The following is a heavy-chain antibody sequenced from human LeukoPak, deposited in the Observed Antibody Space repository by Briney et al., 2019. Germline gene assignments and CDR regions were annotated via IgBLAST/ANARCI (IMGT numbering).Heavy chain of an antibody. CDR3: ARSMVRGDAFDI. CDR1: GFTFSSYG. V-gene: IGHV3-30*03. D-gene: IGHD3-10*01. Sequence: GGSLRLSCAASGFTFSSYGMHWVRQAPGKGLEWVAVISYDGSNKYYADSVKGRFTISRDNSKNTLYLQMNSLRAEDTAVYYCARSMVRGDAFDIWGQGTMVTVSS. J-gene: IGHJ3*02. CDR2: ISYDGSNK.